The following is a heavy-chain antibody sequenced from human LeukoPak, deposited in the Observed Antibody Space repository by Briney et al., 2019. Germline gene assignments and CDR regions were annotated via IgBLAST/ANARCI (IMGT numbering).Heavy chain of an antibody. CDR1: GGSFSGYY. CDR2: INHSGST. CDR3: ARGPARRFDY. Sequence: SETLSLTCAVYGGSFSGYYWSWIRQPPGKGLEWIGEINHSGSTNYNPSLNSRVTISVATSKNQFSLKLSSVTAADTAVYYCARGPARRFDYWGQGTLVTVSS. J-gene: IGHJ4*02. V-gene: IGHV4-34*01.